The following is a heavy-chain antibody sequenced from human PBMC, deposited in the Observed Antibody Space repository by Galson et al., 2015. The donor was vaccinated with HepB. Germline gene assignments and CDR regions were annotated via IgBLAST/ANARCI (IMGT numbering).Heavy chain of an antibody. Sequence: SGAEVKKPGESLKISCKGSGYSFTIYWIGWVRQMPGKGLEWMGIIYPGDSDTRYSPSFQGQVTISADKSISTAYLQWNSLKASDTAMYYCARGSIGAHCTGGVCSHFDYWGQGTLVTVSS. V-gene: IGHV5-51*03. CDR2: IYPGDSDT. J-gene: IGHJ4*02. CDR1: GYSFTIYW. CDR3: ARGSIGAHCTGGVCSHFDY. D-gene: IGHD2-8*02.